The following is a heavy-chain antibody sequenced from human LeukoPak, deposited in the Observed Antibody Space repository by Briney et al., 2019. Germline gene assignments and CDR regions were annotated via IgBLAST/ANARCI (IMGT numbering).Heavy chain of an antibody. CDR3: ARDVSIYSIAVAVGYYYYYYMDV. J-gene: IGHJ6*03. V-gene: IGHV4-4*07. Sequence: SETLSLTCTVSGGSISSYYWSWIRQPAGKGLEWIGRIYTSGSTNYNPSLKSRVTMSVDTSKNQFSLKLSSVTAADTAVYYCARDVSIYSIAVAVGYYYYYYMDVWGKGTTVTVSS. CDR2: IYTSGST. D-gene: IGHD6-19*01. CDR1: GGSISSYY.